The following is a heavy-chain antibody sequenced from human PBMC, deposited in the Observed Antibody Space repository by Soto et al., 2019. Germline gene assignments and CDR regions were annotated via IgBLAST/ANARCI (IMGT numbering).Heavy chain of an antibody. CDR1: GGSFTSNNW. D-gene: IGHD1-7*01. J-gene: IGHJ4*02. V-gene: IGHV4-4*02. CDR2: IYRTGRT. Sequence: PSETLSLTCAVSGGSFTSNNWCTWVRQPPGQGLEWIGEIYRTGRTNYNPSLKSRVTISRDKSENQFSLKVTSLTAADTAVYYCARRDPGTSVDYWGQGTLVTVSS. CDR3: ARRDPGTSVDY.